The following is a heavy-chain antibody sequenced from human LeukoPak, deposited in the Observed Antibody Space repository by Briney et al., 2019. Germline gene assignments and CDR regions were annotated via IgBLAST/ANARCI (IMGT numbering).Heavy chain of an antibody. CDR3: AKAGMGQYGPGAPK. CDR2: IYSGGST. CDR1: GYTVSSNY. J-gene: IGHJ4*02. V-gene: IGHV3-53*01. D-gene: IGHD1-26*01. Sequence: PGGSLRLSCAASGYTVSSNYMSWVRQAPGKGLEWVSVIYSGGSTYYADSVKGRFTISRDNSKNTLYLQMTTLRADDTAVYYCAKAGMGQYGPGAPKWGQGTLVTVSS.